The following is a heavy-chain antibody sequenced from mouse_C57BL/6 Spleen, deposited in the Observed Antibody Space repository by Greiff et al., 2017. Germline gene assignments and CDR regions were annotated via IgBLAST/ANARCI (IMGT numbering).Heavy chain of an antibody. CDR3: TPPTAQAFAY. J-gene: IGHJ3*01. D-gene: IGHD3-2*02. CDR2: IDPENGDT. CDR1: GFNIKDDY. V-gene: IGHV14-4*01. Sequence: EVQLQQSGAELVRPGASVKLSCTASGFNIKDDYMHWVKQRPEQGLEWIGWIDPENGDTEYASKFQGKATITADTSSNTAYLQLSSLTSEDTAVYYWTPPTAQAFAYWGQGTLVTVSA.